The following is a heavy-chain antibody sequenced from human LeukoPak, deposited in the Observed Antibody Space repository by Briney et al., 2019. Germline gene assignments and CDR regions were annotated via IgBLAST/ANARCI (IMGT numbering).Heavy chain of an antibody. D-gene: IGHD6-13*01. J-gene: IGHJ5*02. Sequence: PGGSLRLSCAASGFTFSSYAMSWVRQAPGKGLEWVSAISGSGGSTYYADSVKGRFTISRDNSKNTLYLQINSLRTEDTAVYYCARSQGIAAAGWFDPWGQGTLVTVSS. CDR1: GFTFSSYA. CDR3: ARSQGIAAAGWFDP. V-gene: IGHV3-23*01. CDR2: ISGSGGST.